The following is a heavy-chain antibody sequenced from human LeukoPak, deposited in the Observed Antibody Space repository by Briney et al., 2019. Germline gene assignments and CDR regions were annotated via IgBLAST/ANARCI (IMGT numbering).Heavy chain of an antibody. Sequence: GGSLRLSCAASGFTFSSYSMNWVRQAPGKGLEWVSYISSSSSTIYYADSVKGRFTISRDNAKNTLYLQMNSLRAEDTAVYYCAKDLLPSDYYDSSGYYSLSSGSSSIDYWGQGTLVTVSS. J-gene: IGHJ4*02. CDR3: AKDLLPSDYYDSSGYYSLSSGSSSIDY. V-gene: IGHV3-48*04. CDR1: GFTFSSYS. D-gene: IGHD3-22*01. CDR2: ISSSSSTI.